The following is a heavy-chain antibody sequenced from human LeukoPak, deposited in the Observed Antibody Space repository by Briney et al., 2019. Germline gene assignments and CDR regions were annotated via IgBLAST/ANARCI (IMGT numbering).Heavy chain of an antibody. V-gene: IGHV4-59*01. J-gene: IGHJ4*02. CDR1: GGSISSYY. D-gene: IGHD6-19*01. Sequence: SETLSLTCTVSGGSISSYYWSWIRQPPGKGLEWIGYIYYSGSTNYNPSLKSRVTISVDTSKNQFSLKLSSVTAADTAVYYCARGGGWLKGGNFDYWGQGTLVTVS. CDR2: IYYSGST. CDR3: ARGGGWLKGGNFDY.